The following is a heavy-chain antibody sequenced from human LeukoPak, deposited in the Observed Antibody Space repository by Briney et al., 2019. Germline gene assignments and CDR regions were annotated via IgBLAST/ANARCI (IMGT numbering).Heavy chain of an antibody. Sequence: SVKVSCKASGSTFSSYAISWVRQAPGQGLEWMGGIIPIFGTANYAQKFQGRVTITADESTSTAYMELSSLRSEDTAVYYCASFYSPYYDILTGYYTLDYWGQGTLVTVSS. CDR3: ASFYSPYYDILTGYYTLDY. CDR1: GSTFSSYA. D-gene: IGHD3-9*01. V-gene: IGHV1-69*01. J-gene: IGHJ4*02. CDR2: IIPIFGTA.